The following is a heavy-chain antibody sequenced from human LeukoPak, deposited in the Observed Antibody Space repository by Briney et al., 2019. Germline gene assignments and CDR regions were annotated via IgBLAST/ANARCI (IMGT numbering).Heavy chain of an antibody. J-gene: IGHJ3*02. CDR1: GYTFTGYY. V-gene: IGHV1-2*02. CDR3: ARDRNSGSSLDI. CDR2: INPNSGGT. D-gene: IGHD6-6*01. Sequence: ASVKVSCKASGYTFTGYYMHWVRQAPGQGLEWMGWINPNSGGTNYAQKFQGRVTMTRDTSISTAYMELSRLTSDDTAVYYCARDRNSGSSLDIWGQGTMLTVSS.